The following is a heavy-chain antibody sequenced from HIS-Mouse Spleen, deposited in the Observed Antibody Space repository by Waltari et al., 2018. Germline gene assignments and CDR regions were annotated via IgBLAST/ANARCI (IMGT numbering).Heavy chain of an antibody. V-gene: IGHV4-59*01. CDR1: GGSISSYY. D-gene: IGHD3-22*01. CDR2: IFYSGGT. Sequence: QVQLQESGPGLVKPSETLSLTCTVSGGSISSYYWSWIRQPPGKGLEWIGYIFYSGGTNHNPALKSRVTISVDTSKTQFSLKLSSVTAADTAVYYCARGPGYYDSSGYYYGMDVWGQGTTVTVSS. CDR3: ARGPGYYDSSGYYYGMDV. J-gene: IGHJ6*02.